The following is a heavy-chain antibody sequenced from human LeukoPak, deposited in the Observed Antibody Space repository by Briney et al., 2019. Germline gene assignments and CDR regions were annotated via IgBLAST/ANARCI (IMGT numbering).Heavy chain of an antibody. CDR2: ISGDGVST. V-gene: IGHV3-43*02. CDR1: GLPIGDFA. CDR3: ARESGKFDY. Sequence: LSGGSLRLSCVASGLPIGDFAMHWVRQAPGQGLEWVSLISGDGVSTFFADSVKGRFSISRDNSKNSLFLEMSSLRTEDTAMYYRARESGKFDYWGQGTLVAVSS. J-gene: IGHJ4*02.